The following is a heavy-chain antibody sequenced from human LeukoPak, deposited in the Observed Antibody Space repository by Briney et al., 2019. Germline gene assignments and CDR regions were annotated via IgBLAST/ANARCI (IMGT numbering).Heavy chain of an antibody. V-gene: IGHV4-59*01. J-gene: IGHJ6*02. D-gene: IGHD1-1*01. CDR2: IYFSGST. Sequence: SETLSLTCTVSGGSLSSYYWSWIRQPPGKGLEWIGHIYFSGSTNYNASLQSRVTISVDTSKNQFSLNLKSVTAADTAVYYCARVEPPAYYYGMDVWGQGTTVIVSS. CDR1: GGSLSSYY. CDR3: ARVEPPAYYYGMDV.